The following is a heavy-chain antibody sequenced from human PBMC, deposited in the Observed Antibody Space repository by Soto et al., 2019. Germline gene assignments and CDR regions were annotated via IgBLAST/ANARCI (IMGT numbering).Heavy chain of an antibody. V-gene: IGHV4-39*01. CDR1: GGSISSSSYY. CDR2: IYYSGST. D-gene: IGHD3-10*01. J-gene: IGHJ4*02. Sequence: SETLSLTCTVSGGSISSSSYYWGWIRQRPGKGREWSGSIYYSGSTSYNPSLKIRVTISVDTSKNQFSLKLSSVTAADTAVYYCAISGYYGSGSYDDYFDYWGQGTLVTVSS. CDR3: AISGYYGSGSYDDYFDY.